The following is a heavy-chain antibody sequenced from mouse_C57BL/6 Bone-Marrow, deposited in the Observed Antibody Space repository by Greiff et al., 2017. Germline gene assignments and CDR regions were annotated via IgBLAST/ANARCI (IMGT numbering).Heavy chain of an antibody. Sequence: EVQLVESGGDLVKPGGSLKLSCAASGFTFSSYGMSWVRQTPDKGLEWVATISSGGSYTYYPDNVKGRFTISRDNAKNTLYLQMSRLKSEDTAVYYFARRGNGDDYWGQGTTLTVSS. J-gene: IGHJ2*01. V-gene: IGHV5-6*01. CDR1: GFTFSSYG. CDR2: ISSGGSYT. CDR3: ARRGNGDDY. D-gene: IGHD4-1*01.